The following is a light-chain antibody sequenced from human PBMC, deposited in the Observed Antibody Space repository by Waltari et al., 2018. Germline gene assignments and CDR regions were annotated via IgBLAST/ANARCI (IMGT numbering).Light chain of an antibody. CDR2: TAS. V-gene: IGKV1-27*01. CDR3: QNYNSAPFT. Sequence: DIEMTQSPSSLSASVGDRVTLTCRASQGIGNYLAWYQQKPGTVPKLLIYTASTLQSGVPSRFSGSGSAADFTLTIGSLQPEDAATYYGQNYNSAPFTFGPGTRVDIK. CDR1: QGIGNY. J-gene: IGKJ3*01.